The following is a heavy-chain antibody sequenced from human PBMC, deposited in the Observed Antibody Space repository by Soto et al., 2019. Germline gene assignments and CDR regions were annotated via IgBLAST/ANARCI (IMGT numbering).Heavy chain of an antibody. CDR2: IYYSGST. D-gene: IGHD5-12*01. CDR1: GGAVSSGSYY. V-gene: IGHV4-61*01. Sequence: SETLSLTCTVSGGAVSSGSYYWSWIRQPPGKGLEWIGYIYYSGSTNYNPSLKSRVTISVDTSKNQFSLKLSSVTAADTAVYYCARDERGRLRWGQGTWVTLSS. J-gene: IGHJ4*02. CDR3: ARDERGRLR.